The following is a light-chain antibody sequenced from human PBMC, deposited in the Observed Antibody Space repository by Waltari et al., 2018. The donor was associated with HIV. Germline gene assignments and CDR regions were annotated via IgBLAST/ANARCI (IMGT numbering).Light chain of an antibody. J-gene: IGLJ3*02. CDR3: QSTDHDGTWV. CDR1: ALPTQS. CDR2: KDV. V-gene: IGLV3-25*03. Sequence: SYELTPSPSVPVSPGPTATTSCSKGALPTQSSPWYAQNPGQAPVVIIYKDVERPSGFPERISGSRSGTGVTLTISDVQAEDEGDYYCQSTDHDGTWVFGGGTKLTVL.